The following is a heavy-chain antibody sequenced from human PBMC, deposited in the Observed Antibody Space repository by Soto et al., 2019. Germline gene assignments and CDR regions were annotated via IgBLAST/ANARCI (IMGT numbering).Heavy chain of an antibody. D-gene: IGHD1-26*01. Sequence: QVQLVESGGGVVQPGRYLRVSCAVSGVTFNSHAMHWVRQAPGKGLEWVTLISSDGSNKYYADSVKGRFTTSRDNSKNTMYLQMNSLRVEDTAVYYCARDDEGGSDCDLGYWGQGALVTVSS. V-gene: IGHV3-30-3*01. J-gene: IGHJ4*02. CDR2: ISSDGSNK. CDR3: ARDDEGGSDCDLGY. CDR1: GVTFNSHA.